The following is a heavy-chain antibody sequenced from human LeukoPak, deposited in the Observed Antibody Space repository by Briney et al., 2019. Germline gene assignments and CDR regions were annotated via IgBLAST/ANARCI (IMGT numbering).Heavy chain of an antibody. CDR2: INHSGST. Sequence: SETLSLTCAVYGGSFSGYYWSWIRQPPGKGLEWIGEINHSGSTNYNPSLKSRVTISVDTSKNQFSLKLSSVTAADTAVYYRARESSSWYWDYYYYGMDVWGQGTTVTVSS. D-gene: IGHD6-13*01. V-gene: IGHV4-34*01. CDR1: GGSFSGYY. J-gene: IGHJ6*02. CDR3: ARESSSWYWDYYYYGMDV.